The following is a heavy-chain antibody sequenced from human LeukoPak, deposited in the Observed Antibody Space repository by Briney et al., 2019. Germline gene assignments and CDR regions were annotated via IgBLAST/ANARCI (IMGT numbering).Heavy chain of an antibody. D-gene: IGHD1-7*01. J-gene: IGHJ3*02. V-gene: IGHV4-59*01. CDR1: GGSISSYY. Sequence: SETLSLTCTVSGGSISSYYWSWIRQPPGKGLEWIGYIYYSGSTNYNPSLKGRVTISVDTSKNQFSLKLSSVTAADTAVYYCARQDEELDAFDIWGQGTMVTVSS. CDR3: ARQDEELDAFDI. CDR2: IYYSGST.